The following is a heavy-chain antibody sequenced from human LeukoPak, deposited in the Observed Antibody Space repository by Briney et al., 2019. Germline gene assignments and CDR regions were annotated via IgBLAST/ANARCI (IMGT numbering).Heavy chain of an antibody. CDR3: ARHETGVAWFDY. CDR1: GGSISSYY. D-gene: IGHD3-3*01. Sequence: KPSETLSLTCTVSGGSISSYYWSWIRQPPGKGLEWIGYIYYSGSTNYNPSLKSRVTISVDTSKNQFSLKLSSVTAADTAVYYCARHETGVAWFDYWGQGTLVTVSS. CDR2: IYYSGST. V-gene: IGHV4-59*08. J-gene: IGHJ4*02.